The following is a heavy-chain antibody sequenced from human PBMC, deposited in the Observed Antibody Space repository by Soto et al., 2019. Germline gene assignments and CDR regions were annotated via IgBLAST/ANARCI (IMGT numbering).Heavy chain of an antibody. J-gene: IGHJ4*02. Sequence: EVQLLESGGGLVQPGGSLRLSCAASGFTHTFSTYAMSWVRQAPVKGLEWVARISPTGGSTYYADSVKGRFTISGDHSKEALYLQMSSLRAEDAAVYFCAKVKRSIVPTTGGGFDSWGRGTLVTVSS. CDR1: GFTHTFSTYA. V-gene: IGHV3-23*01. CDR2: ISPTGGST. CDR3: AKVKRSIVPTTGGGFDS. D-gene: IGHD5-12*01.